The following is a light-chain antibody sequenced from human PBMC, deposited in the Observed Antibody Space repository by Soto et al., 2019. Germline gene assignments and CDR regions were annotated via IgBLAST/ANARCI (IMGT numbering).Light chain of an antibody. CDR1: SSNIGAGYD. J-gene: IGLJ1*01. CDR2: GNS. CDR3: QSYDSSLSGSEV. V-gene: IGLV1-40*01. Sequence: QSVLTQPPSVSGAPGQRVTISCTGRSSNIGAGYDVHWYQQLPGTAPKLLIYGNSNRPSGVPDRFSGSKSGTSDSLAITGLQAEDEADYYCQSYDSSLSGSEVFGTGTKVTVL.